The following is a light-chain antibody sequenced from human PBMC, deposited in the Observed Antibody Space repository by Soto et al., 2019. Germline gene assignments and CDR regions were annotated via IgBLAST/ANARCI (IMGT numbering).Light chain of an antibody. J-gene: IGKJ1*01. Sequence: EIVMTQSPATLSVSPGERATLSCRASQSLSTNLAWYQQKPGQSPRLLIYGASTRATGVPARFSGSGSGKEFTLTISSLQSEDFAVYCCQQYTNWPPWTFGQGTKVVIK. CDR3: QQYTNWPPWT. CDR1: QSLSTN. CDR2: GAS. V-gene: IGKV3-15*01.